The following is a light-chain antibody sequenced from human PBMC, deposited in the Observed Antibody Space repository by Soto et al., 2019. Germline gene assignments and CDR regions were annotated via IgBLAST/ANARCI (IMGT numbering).Light chain of an antibody. V-gene: IGKV1-17*01. CDR3: QRYNSYSEA. CDR1: QGIRND. J-gene: IGKJ1*01. CDR2: AAS. Sequence: DIQMTQSPSSLSASVGDRVTITCRASQGIRNDVGWYQQKPGKAPKRLIYAASTLQSGVPSRFSGSGSGTEFTLTISSLQPDDFATYYCQRYNSYSEAFGQGTKVDI.